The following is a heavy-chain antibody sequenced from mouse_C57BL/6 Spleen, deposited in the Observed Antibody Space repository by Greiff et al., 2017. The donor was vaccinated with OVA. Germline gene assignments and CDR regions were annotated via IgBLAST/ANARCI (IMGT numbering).Heavy chain of an antibody. CDR1: GYTFTSYW. D-gene: IGHD2-2*01. Sequence: QVQLQQPGAELVKPGASVKMSCKASGYTFTSYWITWVKQRPGQGLEWIGDIYPGSGSTNYNEKFKSKATLTVDTSSSTAYMQLSSLTSEDSAVYYCAREGDGYDGFAYWGQGTLVTASA. CDR3: AREGDGYDGFAY. J-gene: IGHJ3*01. V-gene: IGHV1-55*01. CDR2: IYPGSGST.